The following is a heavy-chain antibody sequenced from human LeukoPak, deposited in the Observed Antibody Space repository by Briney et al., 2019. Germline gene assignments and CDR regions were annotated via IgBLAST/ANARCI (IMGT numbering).Heavy chain of an antibody. Sequence: SETLSLTCTVSGGSISGSSDYWGWIRQPPGKGLEWIGGIYYSGSTYYNPSLKSRVTISVDTSKSQFSLKLSSVTAADTAVYYCARHQFNYYDSSSPGNWFDPWGQGTLVTVSS. CDR2: IYYSGST. CDR3: ARHQFNYYDSSSPGNWFDP. J-gene: IGHJ5*02. CDR1: GGSISGSSDY. D-gene: IGHD3-22*01. V-gene: IGHV4-39*01.